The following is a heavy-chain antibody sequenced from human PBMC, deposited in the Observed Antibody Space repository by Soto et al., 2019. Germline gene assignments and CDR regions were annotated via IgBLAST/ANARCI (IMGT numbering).Heavy chain of an antibody. Sequence: ASVKVSCKASGYTFTSYGISWVRQAPGQGLEWMGWISAYNGNTNYAQKLQGRVTMTTDTSTSTAYMELRSLRSDDTAVYYCARLYSPTPYSSGWYDYYYYMDVWGKGTTVTVSS. CDR1: GYTFTSYG. CDR3: ARLYSPTPYSSGWYDYYYYMDV. J-gene: IGHJ6*03. D-gene: IGHD6-19*01. V-gene: IGHV1-18*01. CDR2: ISAYNGNT.